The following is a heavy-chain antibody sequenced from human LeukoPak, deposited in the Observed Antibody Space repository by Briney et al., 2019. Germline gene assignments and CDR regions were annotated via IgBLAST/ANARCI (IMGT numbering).Heavy chain of an antibody. CDR2: IKPDESEE. Sequence: GGSLRLSCAASGFKFSESWVSWVRQAPGKGPEWVANIKPDESEEHYVDSVKGRFTVSRDNRRNSLFLQMNSLRVEDTAVYYCATYKNWVAGDVWGQGTTVSVSS. J-gene: IGHJ6*02. D-gene: IGHD1-14*01. V-gene: IGHV3-7*01. CDR1: GFKFSESW. CDR3: ATYKNWVAGDV.